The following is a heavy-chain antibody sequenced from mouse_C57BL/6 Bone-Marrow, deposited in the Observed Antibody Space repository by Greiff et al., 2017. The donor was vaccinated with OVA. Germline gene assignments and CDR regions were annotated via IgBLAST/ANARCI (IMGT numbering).Heavy chain of an antibody. CDR2: IYPRSGNT. Sequence: VKVVESGAELARPGASVKLSCKASGYTFTSYGISWVKQRTGQGLEWIGEIYPRSGNTYYNEKFKGKATLTADKSSSTAYMELRSLTSEDSAVYFCARRSLTSYFDYWGQGTTLTVSS. J-gene: IGHJ2*01. V-gene: IGHV1-81*01. D-gene: IGHD6-2*01. CDR3: ARRSLTSYFDY. CDR1: GYTFTSYG.